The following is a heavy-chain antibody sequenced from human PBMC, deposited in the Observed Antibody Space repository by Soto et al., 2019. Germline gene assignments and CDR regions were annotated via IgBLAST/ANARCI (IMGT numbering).Heavy chain of an antibody. Sequence: QVQLVQSGAEVKKPGASVKVSCKASGYTFTSYYMHWVRQAPGQGLEWMGIINPSGGSTSYAQKFQGRVTMTRDTSTSTVYMELSSLRSEDTAVYYCAREGGMQQQLGLGMDVWGQGTTVTVSS. V-gene: IGHV1-46*01. D-gene: IGHD6-13*01. CDR2: INPSGGST. J-gene: IGHJ6*02. CDR1: GYTFTSYY. CDR3: AREGGMQQQLGLGMDV.